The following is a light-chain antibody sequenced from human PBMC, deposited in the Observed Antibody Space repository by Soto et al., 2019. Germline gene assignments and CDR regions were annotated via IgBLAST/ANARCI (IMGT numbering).Light chain of an antibody. Sequence: QSALTQPPSASGSPGQSVTISCTGTSNDVGGYNYVSWYQQHPGKAPKVLIYAVSKRPSGVPDRVSGTKSGNTASLTVSGLPADDEADYYCSSYAGSNNLVFGTGTKVTVL. CDR1: SNDVGGYNY. J-gene: IGLJ1*01. CDR3: SSYAGSNNLV. CDR2: AVS. V-gene: IGLV2-8*01.